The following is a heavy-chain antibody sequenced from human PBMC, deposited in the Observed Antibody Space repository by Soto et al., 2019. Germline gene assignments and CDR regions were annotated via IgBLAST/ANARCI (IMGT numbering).Heavy chain of an antibody. D-gene: IGHD2-15*01. V-gene: IGHV1-2*04. J-gene: IGHJ4*02. CDR3: AREECSGGSCYSRFDY. CDR1: GYTFTGYY. CDR2: INPNSGGT. Sequence: ASVKVSCKASGYTFTGYYMHWVRQAPGQGLEWMGWINPNSGGTNYAQKFQGWVTMTRDTSISTAYMELSRLRSDDTAVYYCAREECSGGSCYSRFDYWGKGTLVTVYS.